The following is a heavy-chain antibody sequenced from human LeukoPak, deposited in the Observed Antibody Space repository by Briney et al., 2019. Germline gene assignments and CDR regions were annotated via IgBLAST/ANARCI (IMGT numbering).Heavy chain of an antibody. CDR3: ARGGWREPDALDI. Sequence: GGSLRLSCAASGFTFSSYAMSWVRQSPGKGLEWVSVISGSGGSTYDAASVKGRFTMSRDNSKNTLYLQMNSLRAEDTAMYYCARGGWREPDALDIWGQGTMVTVSS. CDR1: GFTFSSYA. V-gene: IGHV3-23*01. J-gene: IGHJ3*02. CDR2: ISGSGGST. D-gene: IGHD1-14*01.